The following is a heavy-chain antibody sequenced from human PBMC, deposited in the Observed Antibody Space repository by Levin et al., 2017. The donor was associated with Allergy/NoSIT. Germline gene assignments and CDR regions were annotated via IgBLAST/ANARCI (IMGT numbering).Heavy chain of an antibody. CDR3: ARGGRSSWLYFFDY. CDR2: INPNTGDT. Sequence: GLDWMGWINPNTGDTQYAEKFQSRVTMTRDTSISTVYMELKRLKFDDTAMYYCARGGRSSWLYFFDYWGHGTLATIS. V-gene: IGHV1-2*02. D-gene: IGHD6-13*01. J-gene: IGHJ4*01.